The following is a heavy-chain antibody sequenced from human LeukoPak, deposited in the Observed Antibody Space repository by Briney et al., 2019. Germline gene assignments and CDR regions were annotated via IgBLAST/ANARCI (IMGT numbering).Heavy chain of an antibody. Sequence: SETLSLTCAVSGGSITGHYWKWIRQTPGMRLEWIGYTSYSRTTIYNSYFKGRATMSIDTSKNHLYLNLTSVTATDTAVYYCAKLGHSDGWYLGAFDIWGQGTTVIVSS. CDR3: AKLGHSDGWYLGAFDI. D-gene: IGHD6-19*01. CDR2: TSYSRTT. J-gene: IGHJ3*02. V-gene: IGHV4-59*08. CDR1: GGSITGHY.